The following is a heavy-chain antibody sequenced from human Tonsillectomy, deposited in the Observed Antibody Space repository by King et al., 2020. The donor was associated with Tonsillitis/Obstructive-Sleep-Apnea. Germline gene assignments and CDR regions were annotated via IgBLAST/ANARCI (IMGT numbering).Heavy chain of an antibody. Sequence: VQLVESGGGVVQPGRSLRLSCAASGFTFSSYAMHWVRQAPGKGLEWVAVISHDGSNKYYADSVKGRFTISRANSKNTLYLQMNSLRAEDTAVYYCARDMVYSSGWFFDFYGMDVWGQGTTVTVSS. CDR2: ISHDGSNK. CDR3: ARDMVYSSGWFFDFYGMDV. CDR1: GFTFSSYA. J-gene: IGHJ6*02. D-gene: IGHD6-19*01. V-gene: IGHV3-30*04.